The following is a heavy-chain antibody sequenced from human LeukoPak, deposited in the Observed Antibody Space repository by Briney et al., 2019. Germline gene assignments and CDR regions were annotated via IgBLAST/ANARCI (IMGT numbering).Heavy chain of an antibody. CDR2: IYTSGST. D-gene: IGHD3/OR15-3a*01. CDR3: ARRGGLPYYYYYMDV. J-gene: IGHJ6*03. Sequence: SETLSLTCTVSGGTISSGSYYWSWIRQPAGKGLEWIGRIYTSGSTNYNPSLKSRVTISVDTSKNQFSLKLSSVTAADTAVYYCARRGGLPYYYYYMDVWGKGTTVTISS. CDR1: GGTISSGSYY. V-gene: IGHV4-61*02.